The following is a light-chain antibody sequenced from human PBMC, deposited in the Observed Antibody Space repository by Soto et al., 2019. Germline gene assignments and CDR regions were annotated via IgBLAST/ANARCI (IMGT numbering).Light chain of an antibody. V-gene: IGKV2-28*01. CDR3: MQPLQSWT. CDR2: LGS. CDR1: HSLLHSNGYNY. Sequence: DVVMTQLPLSLPVTPGEPASISCRSSHSLLHSNGYNYLDWYLQKPGQSPQLLIYLGSNRASGVPDRFSGSGSGTDFTLKISRVEAEDVGVYYCMQPLQSWTFGQGTKVDIK. J-gene: IGKJ1*01.